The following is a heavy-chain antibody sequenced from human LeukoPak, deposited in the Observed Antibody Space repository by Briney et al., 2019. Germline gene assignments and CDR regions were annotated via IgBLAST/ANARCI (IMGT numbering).Heavy chain of an antibody. J-gene: IGHJ6*04. CDR2: ISYDGSNK. CDR1: GFTFSSYG. Sequence: GGSLRLSCAASGFTFSSYGMHWVRQAPGKGLEWVAVISYDGSNKYYADSVEGRFTISRDNSKKTLYLQMNSLRAEDTAVYYCARESRRITMVRGLDMDVWGKGTTVTVSS. D-gene: IGHD3-10*01. CDR3: ARESRRITMVRGLDMDV. V-gene: IGHV3-30*03.